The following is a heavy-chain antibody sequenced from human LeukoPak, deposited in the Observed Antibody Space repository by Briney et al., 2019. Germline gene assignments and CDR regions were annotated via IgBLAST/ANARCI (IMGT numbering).Heavy chain of an antibody. D-gene: IGHD3-10*01. CDR1: GGSFSGYY. CDR2: ISSSSSTI. Sequence: LSLTCAVYGGSFSGYYWSWIRQPPGKGLEWVSYISSSSSTIYYADSVKGRFTISRDNAKNSLYLQMNSLRAEDTAVYYCARESSAYYGSGSYDYWGQGTLVTVSS. CDR3: ARESSAYYGSGSYDY. V-gene: IGHV3-11*04. J-gene: IGHJ4*02.